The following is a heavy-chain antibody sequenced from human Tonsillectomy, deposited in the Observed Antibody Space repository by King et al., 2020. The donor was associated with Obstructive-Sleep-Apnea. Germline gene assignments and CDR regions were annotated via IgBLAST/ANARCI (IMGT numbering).Heavy chain of an antibody. D-gene: IGHD3-22*01. CDR3: TVDYYDSSGIDY. V-gene: IGHV3-73*01. Sequence: VQLVESGGGLVQPGGSLKLSCAASGFTFSGSAMHWVRQASGKGLEWVGRIRSKANNYATTYAASAKGRFTISRDDSKNTAYLQMNSLKTEDTAVYYCTVDYYDSSGIDYWGQGTLVTVSS. J-gene: IGHJ4*02. CDR2: IRSKANNYAT. CDR1: GFTFSGSA.